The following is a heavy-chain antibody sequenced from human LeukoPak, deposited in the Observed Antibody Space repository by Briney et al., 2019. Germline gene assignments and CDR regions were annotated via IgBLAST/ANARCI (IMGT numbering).Heavy chain of an antibody. CDR2: INPIGGST. CDR3: ARGPQTGSYYFDF. D-gene: IGHD1-26*01. J-gene: IGHJ4*02. V-gene: IGHV1-46*01. Sequence: RASVKVSCTASGYTFTGYYMHWVRQAPGQGLEWMGLINPIGGSTTYLQKFQDRVTMTRDTSTSAVYMALSSLTSEDTAVYFCARGPQTGSYYFDFWGQGTLVTVSS. CDR1: GYTFTGYY.